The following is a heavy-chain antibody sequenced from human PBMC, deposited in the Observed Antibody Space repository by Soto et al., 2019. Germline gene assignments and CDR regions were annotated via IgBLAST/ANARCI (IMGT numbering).Heavy chain of an antibody. CDR1: GGSTSYYY. Sequence: PSETLSLTCNVSGGSTSYYYWMWIRQPPGKGLEWIGYIYDTGTTNYNPSLKSRVTMSVDTSKSQFSLNLISVTAADTAVYYCSRGRGGHFDSWGQGTLVTVSS. CDR2: IYDTGTT. D-gene: IGHD3-10*01. V-gene: IGHV4-59*01. J-gene: IGHJ4*02. CDR3: SRGRGGHFDS.